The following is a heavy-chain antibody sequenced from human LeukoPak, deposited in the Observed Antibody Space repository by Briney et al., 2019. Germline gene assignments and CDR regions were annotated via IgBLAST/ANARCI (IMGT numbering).Heavy chain of an antibody. CDR1: GYTFTSYA. J-gene: IGHJ4*02. CDR2: INAGNGNT. V-gene: IGHV1-3*01. CDR3: ARERYHNGRVFDY. Sequence: GASVKVSCTASGYTFTSYAMHWVRQAPGQRLEWMGWINAGNGNTKYSQKFQGRVTITRDTSASTAYMELSSLRSEDTAVYYCARERYHNGRVFDYWGQGTLVTVSS. D-gene: IGHD1-1*01.